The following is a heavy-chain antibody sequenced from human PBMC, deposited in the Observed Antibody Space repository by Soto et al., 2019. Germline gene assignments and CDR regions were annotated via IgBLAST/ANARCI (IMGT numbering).Heavy chain of an antibody. V-gene: IGHV1-69*13. J-gene: IGHJ6*02. CDR3: ERSDLRSYYFYGMDV. Sequence: VAAVKVSCKTSGYIFNHYGINWVRQALGQGLEWMGGIIPIFGTANYAQKCQGRVTITADESTSTAYLELSSLRSEDTAVYYCERSDLRSYYFYGMDVWGQGTTVTVSS. CDR2: IIPIFGTA. CDR1: GYIFNHYG.